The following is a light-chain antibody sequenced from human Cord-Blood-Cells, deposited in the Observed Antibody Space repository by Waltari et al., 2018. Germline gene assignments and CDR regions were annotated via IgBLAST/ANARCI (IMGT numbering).Light chain of an antibody. CDR2: WAS. CDR1: QSVLYSSNNKNY. CDR3: QLYYSTPQT. Sequence: DIVMTQSPDSLAVSLGEGATITCKSSQSVLYSSNNKNYLAWYQQKPGQPTKLLIYWASTRESGVPDRFSGSGSGTDFTLTISSLQAEDVAVYYCQLYYSTPQTFGQGTKVEIK. J-gene: IGKJ1*01. V-gene: IGKV4-1*01.